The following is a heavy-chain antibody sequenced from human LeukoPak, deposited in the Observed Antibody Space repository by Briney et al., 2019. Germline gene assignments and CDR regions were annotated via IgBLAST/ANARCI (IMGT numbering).Heavy chain of an antibody. Sequence: PSETLSLTCTVSGGSISGFYWSWIRQPPGKGLEWIGYIYYTGSTNYNPSLRSRVTMSVDTSKNQFSLKLSSVTAADTAVYYCARFSGGSWFDYWGQGSLVTVSS. V-gene: IGHV4-59*01. CDR3: ARFSGGSWFDY. D-gene: IGHD6-13*01. CDR2: IYYTGST. CDR1: GGSISGFY. J-gene: IGHJ4*02.